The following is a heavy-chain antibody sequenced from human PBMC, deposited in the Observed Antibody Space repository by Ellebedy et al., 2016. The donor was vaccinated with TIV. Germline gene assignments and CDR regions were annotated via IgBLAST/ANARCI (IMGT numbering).Heavy chain of an antibody. CDR1: GLTFSNNA. CDR2: ISDNGVIT. CDR3: ARDLDKSSGWYGGAAY. J-gene: IGHJ4*02. Sequence: PGGSLRLSCAASGLTFSNNAMSWVRQAPGKGLEWVSAISDNGVITKYADSVKGRFTISRDNSMTTLYLEMNGLRAEDTAVYYCARDLDKSSGWYGGAAYWGQGTLVTVSS. V-gene: IGHV3-23*01. D-gene: IGHD6-19*01.